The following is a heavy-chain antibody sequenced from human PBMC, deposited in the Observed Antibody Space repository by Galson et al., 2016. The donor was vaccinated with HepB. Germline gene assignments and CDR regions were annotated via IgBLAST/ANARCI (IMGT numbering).Heavy chain of an antibody. CDR2: ISSSFSTT. Sequence: SLRLSCAASGFTFSSYSMNWVRQAPGKGLEWVSYISSSFSTTYYADSVKGRFTISRDNAKNSLFLQMNSLRDEDTAVYYCARITNVHFDWIPYFDYWGQGTLVTVSS. CDR3: ARITNVHFDWIPYFDY. CDR1: GFTFSSYS. V-gene: IGHV3-48*02. J-gene: IGHJ4*02. D-gene: IGHD3-9*01.